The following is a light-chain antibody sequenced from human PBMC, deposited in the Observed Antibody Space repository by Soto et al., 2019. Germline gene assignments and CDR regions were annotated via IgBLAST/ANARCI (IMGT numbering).Light chain of an antibody. CDR2: EVT. J-gene: IGLJ2*01. Sequence: QSALAQPASVSGSPGQSITISCAGTSRDVGGYNYVSWYQQYPGKAPKVIISEVTNRPSGVPNRFSGSKSGNTASLTISGLQAEDEADYYCSSYTSVSTRLFGGGTKVTVL. CDR3: SSYTSVSTRL. CDR1: SRDVGGYNY. V-gene: IGLV2-14*01.